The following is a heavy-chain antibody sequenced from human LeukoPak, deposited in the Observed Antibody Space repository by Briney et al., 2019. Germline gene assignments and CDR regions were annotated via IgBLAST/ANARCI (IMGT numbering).Heavy chain of an antibody. CDR3: ARVRKWWELLRHRAYFDY. Sequence: SETLSLTCTVSGGSISSGSYYWSWIRQPAGKGLEWIGRIYTSGSTNYNPSLKSRVTMSVDTSKNQFSLKLSSVTAADTAVYYCARVRKWWELLRHRAYFDYWGQGTLVTVSS. CDR2: IYTSGST. J-gene: IGHJ4*02. V-gene: IGHV4-61*02. CDR1: GGSISSGSYY. D-gene: IGHD1-26*01.